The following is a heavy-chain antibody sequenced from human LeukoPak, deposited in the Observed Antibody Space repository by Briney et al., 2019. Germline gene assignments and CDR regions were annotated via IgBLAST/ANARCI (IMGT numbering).Heavy chain of an antibody. CDR1: GGSISSGDYY. CDR3: ARDSRLGFDY. Sequence: SETLSLTCTVSGGSISSGDYYWSWIRQPPGKGLEWIGYTYYSGSTNYNPSLKSRVTMSVDTSKNQFSLKLSSVTAADTAVYYCARDSRLGFDYWGQGTLVTVSS. J-gene: IGHJ4*02. V-gene: IGHV4-61*08. CDR2: TYYSGST.